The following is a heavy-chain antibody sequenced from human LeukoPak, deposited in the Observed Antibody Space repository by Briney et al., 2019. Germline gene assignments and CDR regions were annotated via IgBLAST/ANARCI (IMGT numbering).Heavy chain of an antibody. CDR3: AIEDIVVVPAANAFDI. CDR2: INPNSGGT. V-gene: IGHV1-2*02. Sequence: GASVKVSCKASGYTFTGYYMHWVRQAPGQGLEWMGWINPNSGGTNYAQKFQGRVTMTRDTSISTAYMELSRLRSDDTAVYCCAIEDIVVVPAANAFDIWGQGTMVTVSS. CDR1: GYTFTGYY. J-gene: IGHJ3*02. D-gene: IGHD2-2*01.